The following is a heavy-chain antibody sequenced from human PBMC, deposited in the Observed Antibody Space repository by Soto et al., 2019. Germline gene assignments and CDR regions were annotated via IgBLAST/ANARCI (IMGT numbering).Heavy chain of an antibody. V-gene: IGHV3-7*01. D-gene: IGHD1-1*01. CDR2: IKQDGSEK. CDR1: GFTFSSYW. Sequence: VQLVESGGGLVQPGGSLRLSCAASGFTFSSYWMSWVRQAPGKGLEWVANIKQDGSEKYYVDSVKGRFTISRDNAKNSLYLQMNSLRAEDTAVYYCARDGQLPPYYFDYWGQGTLVTVSS. J-gene: IGHJ4*02. CDR3: ARDGQLPPYYFDY.